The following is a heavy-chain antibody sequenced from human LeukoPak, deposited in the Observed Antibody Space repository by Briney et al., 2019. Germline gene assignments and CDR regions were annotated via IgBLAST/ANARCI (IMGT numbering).Heavy chain of an antibody. D-gene: IGHD5-18*01. CDR2: ISYDGSNK. J-gene: IGHJ3*02. CDR1: GFTFSSYA. CDR3: ARDGNTAMATAFDI. V-gene: IGHV3-30*04. Sequence: PGGSLRLSCAASGFTFSSYAMHWVRQAPGKGLEWVAVISYDGSNKYYADSVKGRFTISRDNSKNTLYLQMNTLRAEDTAVYYCARDGNTAMATAFDIWGQGTMVIVSS.